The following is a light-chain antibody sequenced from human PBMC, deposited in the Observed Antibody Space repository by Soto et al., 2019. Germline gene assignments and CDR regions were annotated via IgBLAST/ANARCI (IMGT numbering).Light chain of an antibody. J-gene: IGKJ1*01. CDR3: QQYYGSPPRT. CDR1: QSVLYSSNNKNY. CDR2: WAS. V-gene: IGKV4-1*01. Sequence: DIVMTQSPDSLAVSLGERATINCKSSQSVLYSSNNKNYLAWYQQKPGQPPKLLISWASTREFGVPDRFSGSGSGTDFTLTISSLQAEDGAVYYCQQYYGSPPRTCGQGTKVEIK.